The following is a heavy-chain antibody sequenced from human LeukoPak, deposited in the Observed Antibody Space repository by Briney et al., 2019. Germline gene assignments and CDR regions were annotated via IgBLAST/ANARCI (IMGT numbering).Heavy chain of an antibody. CDR1: GFTFDDYA. V-gene: IGHV3-9*01. CDR2: ISWNSGSI. D-gene: IGHD2-2*01. CDR3: AKDTKYCSSTSCYGSYYYYGMDV. J-gene: IGHJ6*02. Sequence: PGGSLRLSCAASGFTFDDYAMHWVRQAPGKGLEWVSGISWNSGSIGYADSVKGRFTISRDNAENSLYLQMNSLRAEDTALYYCAKDTKYCSSTSCYGSYYYYGMDVWGQGTTVTVSS.